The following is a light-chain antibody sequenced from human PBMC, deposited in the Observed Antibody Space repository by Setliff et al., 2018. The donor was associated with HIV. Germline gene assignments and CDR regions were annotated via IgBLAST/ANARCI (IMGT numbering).Light chain of an antibody. CDR1: SSDVGGHDY. CDR2: NVS. CDR3: SSYTTNNTLV. V-gene: IGLV2-14*03. J-gene: IGLJ3*02. Sequence: QSALSQPASVSGSPGRSITISCTATSSDVGGHDYVSWYQQHPGKAPKVIIYNVSNRPSGVSDRFSGSKSAYTASLSISRLQAADEAYYYCSSYTTNNTLVFGGGTKVTVL.